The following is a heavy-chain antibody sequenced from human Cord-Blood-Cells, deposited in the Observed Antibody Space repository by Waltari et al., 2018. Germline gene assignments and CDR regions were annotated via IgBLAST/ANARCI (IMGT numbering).Heavy chain of an antibody. D-gene: IGHD7-27*01. V-gene: IGHV1-2*02. CDR2: INPNSGGT. CDR3: ARGWRSHRTGNDAFDI. CDR1: GYTFTGYY. J-gene: IGHJ3*02. Sequence: QVQLVQSGAEVKKPGASVTVSCKASGYTFTGYYMHWVRQAPGQGLEWMGWINPNSGGTNYAQKFQGRVTMTRDTAISTAYMELSRLSADDTAVYYWARGWRSHRTGNDAFDIWGQGTMVTVSS.